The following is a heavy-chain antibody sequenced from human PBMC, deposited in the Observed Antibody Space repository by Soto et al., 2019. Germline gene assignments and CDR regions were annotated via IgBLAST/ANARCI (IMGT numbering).Heavy chain of an antibody. CDR1: GGTFSSYT. Sequence: AALVKVSCKASGGTFSSYTISWVRQAPGQGLEWMGRIIPILGIANYAQKFQGRVTITADKSTSTAYMELSSLRSEDTAVYYCAAPIAAADAFDIWGQGTMVTVSS. CDR2: IIPILGIA. V-gene: IGHV1-69*02. J-gene: IGHJ3*02. D-gene: IGHD6-13*01. CDR3: AAPIAAADAFDI.